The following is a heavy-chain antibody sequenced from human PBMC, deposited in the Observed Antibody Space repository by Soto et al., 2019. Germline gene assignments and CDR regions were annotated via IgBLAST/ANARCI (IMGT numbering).Heavy chain of an antibody. CDR3: AKDRTVAARNFDY. Sequence: EVQLLESGGGLVQPGGSLRLSCAASGFAFSNYSMHWVRQAPGKGLEWVSSISTSIDATYYADSVKGRFTISRDDSKNTLYLQMNSLRAEDSAVYYCAKDRTVAARNFDYWGQGNQVTVSS. V-gene: IGHV3-23*01. CDR1: GFAFSNYS. D-gene: IGHD6-6*01. J-gene: IGHJ4*02. CDR2: ISTSIDAT.